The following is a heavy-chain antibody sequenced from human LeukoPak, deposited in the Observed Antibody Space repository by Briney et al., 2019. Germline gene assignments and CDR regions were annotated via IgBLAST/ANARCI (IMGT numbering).Heavy chain of an antibody. CDR3: ARDPHYYDSSHINWFDP. CDR2: ISSSSSYI. D-gene: IGHD3-22*01. J-gene: IGHJ5*02. CDR1: GFTFSSYS. Sequence: GGSLRLSCAASGFTFSSYSMNWVRQAPGKGLEWVSSISSSSSYIYYADSVKGRFTISRDNAKNSLYLQMNSLRAEDTAVYYCARDPHYYDSSHINWFDPWGQGTLVIVSS. V-gene: IGHV3-21*01.